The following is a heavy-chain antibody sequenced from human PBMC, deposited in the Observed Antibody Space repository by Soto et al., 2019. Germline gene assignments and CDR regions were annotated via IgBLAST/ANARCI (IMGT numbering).Heavy chain of an antibody. CDR3: AKGYCSGGSCYYNWFDP. CDR1: GFTFSSYA. CDR2: ISGSGGST. V-gene: IGHV3-23*01. J-gene: IGHJ5*02. D-gene: IGHD2-15*01. Sequence: EVQLLESGGGLVQPGGSLRLSCAASGFTFSSYAMSWVRQAPGKGLEWVSAISGSGGSTYYADSVKGRFTISRDNSKNTLDLQMNSLRAEDTAVYYCAKGYCSGGSCYYNWFDPWGQGTLVTVSS.